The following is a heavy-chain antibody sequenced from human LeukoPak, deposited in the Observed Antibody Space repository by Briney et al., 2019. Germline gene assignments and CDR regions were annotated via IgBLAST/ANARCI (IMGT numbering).Heavy chain of an antibody. V-gene: IGHV4-34*01. CDR2: INHSGST. CDR1: GGSFSGYY. J-gene: IGHJ5*02. Sequence: SETLSLTCAVYGGSFSGYYWSWIRQPPGKGLEWIGEINHSGSTDYNPSLKSRVTISVDTSKNQFSLKLSSVTAADTAVYYCARGTSLLLWFGEINNWFDPWGQGTLVTVSS. CDR3: ARGTSLLLWFGEINNWFDP. D-gene: IGHD3-10*01.